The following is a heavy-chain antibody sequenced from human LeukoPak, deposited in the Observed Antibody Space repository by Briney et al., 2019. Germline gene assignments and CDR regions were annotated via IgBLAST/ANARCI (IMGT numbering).Heavy chain of an antibody. J-gene: IGHJ4*02. Sequence: GGSLRLSGVASGFTFSSHSMHWVRQAPGKGLEWVAFISYGGSSESYADSVQGRFAISRDNSKNTLYLQMNSLTAEDTAVYYCAKGVDYWGQGTLVTVSS. D-gene: IGHD3-16*01. CDR3: AKGVDY. V-gene: IGHV3-30*09. CDR1: GFTFSSHS. CDR2: ISYGGSSE.